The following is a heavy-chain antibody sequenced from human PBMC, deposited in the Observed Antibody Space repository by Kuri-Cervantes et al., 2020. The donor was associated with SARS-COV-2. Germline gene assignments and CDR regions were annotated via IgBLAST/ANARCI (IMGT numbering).Heavy chain of an antibody. CDR2: IIPIFGTA. V-gene: IGHV1-69*05. CDR3: ARDNYDFWSGASLPGY. CDR1: GGTFSSYA. D-gene: IGHD3-3*01. J-gene: IGHJ4*02. Sequence: SVKVSCKASGGTFSSYAISWVRQAPGQGLEWMGGIIPIFGTANYAQKFQGRVTITTDESTSTAYMELSSLRSEDTAVYYCARDNYDFWSGASLPGYWGQGTLVTVSS.